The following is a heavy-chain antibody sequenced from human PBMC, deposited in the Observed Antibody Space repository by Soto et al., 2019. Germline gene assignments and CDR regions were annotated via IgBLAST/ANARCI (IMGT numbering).Heavy chain of an antibody. D-gene: IGHD3-10*01. V-gene: IGHV3-53*01. CDR3: ARDDGPNYYGSGSYAH. CDR1: GFTVSNNY. J-gene: IGHJ4*02. Sequence: EVQLVESGGGLIQPGGSLRLSCAASGFTVSNNYMSWVRQAPGKGLEWVSVIYSGGSTYYADSVMGRFTISRDNSKNTLYLQMNSLRAEDTAVYYCARDDGPNYYGSGSYAHWGQGTLVTVSS. CDR2: IYSGGST.